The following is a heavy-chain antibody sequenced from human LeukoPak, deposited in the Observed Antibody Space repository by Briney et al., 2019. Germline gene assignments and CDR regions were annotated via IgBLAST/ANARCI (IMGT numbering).Heavy chain of an antibody. D-gene: IGHD6-6*01. J-gene: IGHJ6*02. V-gene: IGHV4-4*07. Sequence: SETLSLTCVVYGGSFSSYYWSWIRQPAGKGLEWIGRIYTSGSTNYNPSLKSRVTMSVDTSKNQFSLKLSSVTAADTAVYYCAREQLAQGYYYYYYGMDVWGQGTTVTVSS. CDR3: AREQLAQGYYYYYYGMDV. CDR1: GGSFSSYY. CDR2: IYTSGST.